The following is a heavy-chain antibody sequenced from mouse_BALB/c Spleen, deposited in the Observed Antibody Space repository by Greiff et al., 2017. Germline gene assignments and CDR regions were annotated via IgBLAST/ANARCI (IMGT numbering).Heavy chain of an antibody. J-gene: IGHJ2*01. V-gene: IGHV1-20*02. Sequence: VQLPPSGPELVKPGASVKISCKASGYSFTGFFMNWVMQSHGKSLEWIGRINPYNGDTFYNQKFKGKATLTVDKSSSTAHMELRSLASEDYEVYYCARDYDGRIDYWGEGSTRTVSA. CDR2: INPYNGDT. CDR3: ARDYDGRIDY. D-gene: IGHD2-4*01. CDR1: GYSFTGFF.